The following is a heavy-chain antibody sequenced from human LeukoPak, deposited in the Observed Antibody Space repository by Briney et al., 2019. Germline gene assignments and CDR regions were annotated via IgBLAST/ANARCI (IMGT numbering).Heavy chain of an antibody. CDR2: IYYSGST. V-gene: IGHV4-31*03. D-gene: IGHD3-9*01. CDR3: ARAPNDILTGYRAFDY. CDR1: GGSISSGTYS. Sequence: PSETLSLTCTVSGGSISSGTYSWSWIRQHPGKGLEWIGYIYYSGSTYYNPSLKSRVTISVDTSKNQFSLKLSSVTAADTAVYYCARAPNDILTGYRAFDYWGQGTLVTVSS. J-gene: IGHJ4*02.